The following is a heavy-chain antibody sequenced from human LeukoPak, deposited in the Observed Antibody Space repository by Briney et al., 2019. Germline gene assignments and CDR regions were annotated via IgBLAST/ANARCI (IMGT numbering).Heavy chain of an antibody. V-gene: IGHV3-23*01. D-gene: IGHD3-22*01. CDR3: ARDKGGYGAFDI. CDR2: ISGRGDST. CDR1: GFTFSTYA. J-gene: IGHJ3*02. Sequence: GGSLRLSCAASGFTFSTYAMSWVRQAPGKGLEWVSTISGRGDSTYYADSVKGRFSISRDNAKNSLYLQMNSLRAEDTAVYYCARDKGGYGAFDIWGQGTMVTVSS.